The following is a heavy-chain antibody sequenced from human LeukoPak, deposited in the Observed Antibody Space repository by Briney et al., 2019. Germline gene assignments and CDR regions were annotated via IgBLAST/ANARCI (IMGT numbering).Heavy chain of an antibody. V-gene: IGHV3-30*02. Sequence: GGSLRLSCAASGLTFSSYGMHWVRQAPGKGLEWVAFIRYDGSNKYYTDSVKGRFTISRDNSKNTLYLQMNSLRAEDTAVYYCARGGKQWRGGNYFDSWGQGTLVAVSS. D-gene: IGHD6-19*01. CDR1: GLTFSSYG. J-gene: IGHJ4*02. CDR3: ARGGKQWRGGNYFDS. CDR2: IRYDGSNK.